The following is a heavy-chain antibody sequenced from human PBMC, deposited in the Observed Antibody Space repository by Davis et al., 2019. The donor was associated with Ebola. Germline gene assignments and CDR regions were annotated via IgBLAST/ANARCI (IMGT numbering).Heavy chain of an antibody. CDR2: IYWDDDK. J-gene: IGHJ4*02. D-gene: IGHD1-26*01. Sequence: SGPTLVKPTQTLTLTCTFSGFSLSTSGVGVGWIRQPPGKALEWLTLIYWDDDKRYRPSLKSRLTITKDTSKNQVILTMTNMAPVDTATYYCARWDSMGLDYWGQGTLVTVSS. V-gene: IGHV2-5*02. CDR1: GFSLSTSGVG. CDR3: ARWDSMGLDY.